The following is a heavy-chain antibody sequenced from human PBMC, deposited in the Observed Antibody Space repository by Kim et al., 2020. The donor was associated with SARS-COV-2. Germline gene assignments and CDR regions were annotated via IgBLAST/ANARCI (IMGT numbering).Heavy chain of an antibody. V-gene: IGHV3-23*01. CDR1: GFPFSSYD. J-gene: IGHJ5*02. CDR2: ISGNGGRT. Sequence: GGSLRLSCAASGFPFSSYDMAWVRQTLGRGLEWVSGISGNGGRTHYADSVKGRFIISRDNSKNTVYFQMNSLGVEDTALYYCAKTTGGRYRFDPWVQGTL. CDR3: AKTTGGRYRFDP. D-gene: IGHD3-9*01.